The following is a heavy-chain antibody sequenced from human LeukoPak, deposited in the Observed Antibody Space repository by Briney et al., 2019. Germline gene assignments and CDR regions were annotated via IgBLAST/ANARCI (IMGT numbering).Heavy chain of an antibody. CDR2: INPNSGGT. V-gene: IGHV1-2*02. Sequence: ASVKVSCKASGYTFTGYYMHWVRQAPGQGLEWMGWINPNSGGTNYAQKFQGRVTMTRDTSISTAYMELSRLRSDDTAVYYCARDPIVGATIVEYYFDYWGQGTLVTVSS. D-gene: IGHD1-26*01. CDR1: GYTFTGYY. J-gene: IGHJ4*02. CDR3: ARDPIVGATIVEYYFDY.